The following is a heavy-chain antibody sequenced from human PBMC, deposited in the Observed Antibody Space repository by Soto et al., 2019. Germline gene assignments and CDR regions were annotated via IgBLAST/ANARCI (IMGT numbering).Heavy chain of an antibody. CDR1: GFTFSSYS. J-gene: IGHJ4*02. CDR3: ARDLGVALATLTLDS. V-gene: IGHV3-21*01. D-gene: IGHD2-15*01. Sequence: PGGSLRLSCAASGFTFSSYSMNWVRQAPGKGLEWVADITTSSSFRFYADSLKGRFTISRDDAKNSLYLQMNSLRVEDTGVYYCARDLGVALATLTLDSWGQGTQVTVSS. CDR2: ITTSSSFR.